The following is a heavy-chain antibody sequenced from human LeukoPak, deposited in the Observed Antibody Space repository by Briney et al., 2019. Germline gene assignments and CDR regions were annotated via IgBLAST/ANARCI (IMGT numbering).Heavy chain of an antibody. CDR2: IYYSGTT. V-gene: IGHV4-39*01. CDR3: ARSGYFLYYFDY. J-gene: IGHJ4*02. Sequence: SETLSLTCSVSGGSISSSSYYRGWIRQPPGKGLEWIGSIYYSGTTYYNPSLKSRVTISVDTSKNQFSLKLSSVTAADTAVYYCARSGYFLYYFDYWGQGTLVSVSS. D-gene: IGHD3-3*01. CDR1: GGSISSSSYY.